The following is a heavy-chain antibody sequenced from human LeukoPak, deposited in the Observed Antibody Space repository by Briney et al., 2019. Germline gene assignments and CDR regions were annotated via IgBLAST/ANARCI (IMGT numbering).Heavy chain of an antibody. CDR2: ISSGGGTT. J-gene: IGHJ4*02. CDR3: AREYLSYYGAGYYFDY. V-gene: IGHV3-48*03. CDR1: GCTFSSYE. Sequence: GGSLRLSCAASGCTFSSYENNWVRQAPGKGLELVSYISSGGGTTYYSDSVKGRFTLSREHSKATLFLQMDSLRPQDTAVYFCAREYLSYYGAGYYFDYCGQGTLVAVPS. D-gene: IGHD1-26*01.